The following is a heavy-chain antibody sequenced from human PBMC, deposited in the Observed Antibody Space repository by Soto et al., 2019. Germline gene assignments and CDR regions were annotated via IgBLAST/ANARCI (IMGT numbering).Heavy chain of an antibody. CDR1: GFTFNTYA. D-gene: IGHD2-2*01. Sequence: PGGSLRLSCAASGFTFNTYAIHWVRQAPGKGLEWVALISYDGGNKYYAASVKGRFTISRDNSKNTLSLQMNSLRAEDTAVYYCARDGFSCSSASCYPSYFDYWGQGTLVTSPQ. V-gene: IGHV3-30-3*01. CDR2: ISYDGGNK. CDR3: ARDGFSCSSASCYPSYFDY. J-gene: IGHJ4*02.